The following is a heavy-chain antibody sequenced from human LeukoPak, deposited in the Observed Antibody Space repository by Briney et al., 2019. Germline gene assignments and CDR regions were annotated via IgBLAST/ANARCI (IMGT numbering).Heavy chain of an antibody. J-gene: IGHJ4*02. CDR2: IYYSGST. D-gene: IGHD6-13*01. CDR3: ARSRGYFDY. V-gene: IGHV4-59*01. CDR1: GGSISSYY. Sequence: KPSETLSLTCTVSGGSISSYYWSWIRQPPGQGLEWIGYIYYSGSTNYNPSLKSRVTISVDTSKNQFSLKLSSVTAADTAVYYCARSRGYFDYWGQGTLVTVSS.